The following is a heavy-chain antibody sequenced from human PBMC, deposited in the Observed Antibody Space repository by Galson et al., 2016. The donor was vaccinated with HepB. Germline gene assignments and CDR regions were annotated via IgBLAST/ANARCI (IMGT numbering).Heavy chain of an antibody. CDR2: IYYSGT. J-gene: IGHJ5*02. CDR3: AKDSTRFDP. Sequence: LEWIGNIYYSGTNYDPSLESRVTISVDTSKNQVSLKLTSVTAADTAVYYCAKDSTRFDPWGQGTLVTVSS. V-gene: IGHV4-59*01.